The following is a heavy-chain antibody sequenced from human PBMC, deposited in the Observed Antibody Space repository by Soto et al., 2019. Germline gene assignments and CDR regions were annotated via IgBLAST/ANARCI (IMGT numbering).Heavy chain of an antibody. D-gene: IGHD3-22*01. CDR3: TKGLTTYYYDSNS. CDR2: MNSRGDKT. CDR1: GFTFGSYA. Sequence: EVQLLESGGGLVQPAGSLRLSCVGSGFTFGSYAMSWVRQAPGKGLEWVSTMNSRGDKTYYADSVKGRFTISRDISTSTLSLQMNSLRAEDTAIYYCTKGLTTYYYDSNSWGQGTRVIVSS. V-gene: IGHV3-23*01. J-gene: IGHJ4*02.